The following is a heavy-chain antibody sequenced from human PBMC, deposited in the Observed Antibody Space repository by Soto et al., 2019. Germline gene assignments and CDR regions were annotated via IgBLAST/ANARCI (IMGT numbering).Heavy chain of an antibody. Sequence: EVLLLESGGGLVQPGESLRLSCAASRFTFSSYTMSWVRQAPGKGLQWVAGITGSGHSTYYADSMKGRFTISRDNSKNTLFLQLDSLRAEDTAVYYCATFGYSYGLWALDYWGQGTLVTVSS. J-gene: IGHJ4*02. CDR2: ITGSGHST. V-gene: IGHV3-23*01. D-gene: IGHD5-18*01. CDR3: ATFGYSYGLWALDY. CDR1: RFTFSSYT.